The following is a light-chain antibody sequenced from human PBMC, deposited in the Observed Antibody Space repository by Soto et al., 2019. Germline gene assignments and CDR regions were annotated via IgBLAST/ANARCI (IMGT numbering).Light chain of an antibody. Sequence: DIQMTQSPSTLSASVGDRVTITCRARQSSRSWLAWYQQNPAKAPNLLIYKASSLESGVPSRFSGSGSGTEFTLTISSLQPDDFATYYCQQYNSYPLTFGGGTKVDI. V-gene: IGKV1-5*03. CDR2: KAS. J-gene: IGKJ4*01. CDR1: QSSRSW. CDR3: QQYNSYPLT.